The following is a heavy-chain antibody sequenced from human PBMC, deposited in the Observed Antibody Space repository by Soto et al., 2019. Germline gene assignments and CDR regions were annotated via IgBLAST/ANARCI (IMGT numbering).Heavy chain of an antibody. J-gene: IGHJ4*02. D-gene: IGHD3-9*01. CDR3: AKSKGRYFDWLLY. CDR2: ISGSGGST. V-gene: IGHV3-23*01. CDR1: GFTFSRYA. Sequence: GGSLRLSCAASGFTFSRYAMSWVRQAPGKGLEWVSAISGSGGSTYYADSVKGRFTISRDNSKNTLYLQMNSLRAEDTAVYYCAKSKGRYFDWLLYWGQGTPVTVSS.